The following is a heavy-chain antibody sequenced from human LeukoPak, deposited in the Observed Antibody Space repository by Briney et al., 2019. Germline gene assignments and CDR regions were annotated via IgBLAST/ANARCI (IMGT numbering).Heavy chain of an antibody. Sequence: SETLSLTCSVSGGSVSSSTYYWGWIRQPPGKGLEWIGNIYYSGSTYYNPSLKSRVTMSVDTTNNQFSLKMHSVTAADTAVYYCARLSKGRFFDYIFDYWGQGTLVTVSS. CDR1: GGSVSSSTYY. D-gene: IGHD3-9*01. CDR3: ARLSKGRFFDYIFDY. CDR2: IYYSGST. J-gene: IGHJ4*02. V-gene: IGHV4-39*01.